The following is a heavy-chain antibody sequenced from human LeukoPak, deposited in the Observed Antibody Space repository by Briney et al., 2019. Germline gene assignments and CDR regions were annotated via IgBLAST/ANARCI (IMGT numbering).Heavy chain of an antibody. J-gene: IGHJ3*02. D-gene: IGHD5-12*01. Sequence: GGSLRLSCAASGFTFSSYAMSWVRQAPGKGLEWVSAISGSGGSTYYADSVKGRFTISRDNSKNTLYLQMNSLRAEDTAVYYCAKDHGYSGYGHDAFDIWGQGTMVTVSS. CDR3: AKDHGYSGYGHDAFDI. CDR2: ISGSGGST. V-gene: IGHV3-23*01. CDR1: GFTFSSYA.